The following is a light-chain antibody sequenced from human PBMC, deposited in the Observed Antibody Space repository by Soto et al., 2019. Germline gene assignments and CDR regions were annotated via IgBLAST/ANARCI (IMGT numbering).Light chain of an antibody. V-gene: IGKV1-5*03. CDR1: QSISSW. CDR2: KTS. CDR3: PYYNNYCLT. Sequence: DIQLTQSPSTLSASVGARVTITCRASQSISSWLAWYQQKPGKAPKFLIYKTSNLESGVPSRFSGSGSGTEFTLTISTLQPDDFATDYCPYYNNYCLTCGQGTKVEIK. J-gene: IGKJ1*01.